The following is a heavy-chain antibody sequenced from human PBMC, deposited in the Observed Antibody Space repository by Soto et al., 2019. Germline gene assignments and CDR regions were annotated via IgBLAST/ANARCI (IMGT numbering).Heavy chain of an antibody. D-gene: IGHD3-3*01. J-gene: IGHJ4*02. CDR2: IYYSGST. V-gene: IGHV4-59*08. Sequence: SETLSLTCTVSGGSISSYYWSWIRQPPGKGLEWIGYIYYSGSTNYNPSLKSRVTISVDTSKNQFSLKLSSVTAADTAVYYCARLDYDFSCDYWGQGTLVTVSS. CDR3: ARLDYDFSCDY. CDR1: GGSISSYY.